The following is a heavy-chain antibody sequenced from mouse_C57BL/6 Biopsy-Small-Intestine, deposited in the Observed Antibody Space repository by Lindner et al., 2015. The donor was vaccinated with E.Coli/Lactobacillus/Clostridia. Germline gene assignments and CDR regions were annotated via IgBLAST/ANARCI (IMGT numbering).Heavy chain of an antibody. CDR2: ITYSGSA. CDR1: GYSITSGYD. V-gene: IGHV3-1*01. Sequence: VQLQESGPGMVKSSQSLSLTCTVTGYSITSGYDWHWIRHFPGNKLEWMGFITYSGSANYNPSLKSRISITHDTSKNHFFLKLNSVTTKDTATYYCTRGPSYSSFAYWGQGTLVTVSA. CDR3: TRGPSYSSFAY. J-gene: IGHJ3*01. D-gene: IGHD2-12*01.